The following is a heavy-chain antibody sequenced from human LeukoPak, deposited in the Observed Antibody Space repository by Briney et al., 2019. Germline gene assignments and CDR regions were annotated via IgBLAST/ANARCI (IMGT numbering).Heavy chain of an antibody. CDR1: GGSFSGYY. Sequence: PSETLSLTCAVYGGSFSGYYWSWIRQPPGKGLEWIGEINHSGSTNYNPSLKSRVTISVDTSKNQFSLKLSSVTAADTAVYYCVRTVRSSGSYYRDYWGQGTLVTVSS. J-gene: IGHJ4*02. D-gene: IGHD3-10*01. CDR3: VRTVRSSGSYYRDY. V-gene: IGHV4-34*01. CDR2: INHSGST.